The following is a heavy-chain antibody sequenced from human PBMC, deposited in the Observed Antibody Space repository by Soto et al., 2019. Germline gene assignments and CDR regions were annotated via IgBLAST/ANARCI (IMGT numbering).Heavy chain of an antibody. CDR3: ERVRYYDSSGYYPIDY. V-gene: IGHV1-3*01. Sequence: GASVKVSCKASGYTFTSYAMHWVRQAPGQRLEWMGWINAGNGNTKYSQKFQGRVTITRDTSASTAYMELSSLRSEDTAVYYCERVRYYDSSGYYPIDYWGQGTLVTVSS. CDR1: GYTFTSYA. J-gene: IGHJ4*02. CDR2: INAGNGNT. D-gene: IGHD3-22*01.